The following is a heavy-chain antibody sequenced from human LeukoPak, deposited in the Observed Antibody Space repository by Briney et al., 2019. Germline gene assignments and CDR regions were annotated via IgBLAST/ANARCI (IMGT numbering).Heavy chain of an antibody. CDR1: GGSISSYY. V-gene: IGHV4-59*08. J-gene: IGHJ4*02. CDR2: IYYSGST. CDR3: ARYKTLGDDFWSGYYYFDY. Sequence: SETLSLTCTVSGGSISSYYWSWIRQPPGKGLEWIGYIYYSGSTNYNPSLTSRVTISVDTSKNQFALKLSSVTAADTAVYYCARYKTLGDDFWSGYYYFDYWGQGTLVTVSS. D-gene: IGHD3-3*01.